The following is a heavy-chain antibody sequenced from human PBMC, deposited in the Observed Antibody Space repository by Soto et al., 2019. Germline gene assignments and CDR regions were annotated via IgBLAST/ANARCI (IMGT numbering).Heavy chain of an antibody. D-gene: IGHD2-21*02. CDR2: ISAYNGNT. J-gene: IGHJ4*02. CDR1: GYTFTSYG. V-gene: IGHV1-18*04. Sequence: QVQLVQYGAEVKKPGASVKVSCKASGYTFTSYGISWVRQAPGQGLEWMGWISAYNGNTSYAQKLKGRVTMTTDTSTSTAYMELRSLRSDDTAVYYCARVGHIVVVTAMPRDYWGQGTLVTVSS. CDR3: ARVGHIVVVTAMPRDY.